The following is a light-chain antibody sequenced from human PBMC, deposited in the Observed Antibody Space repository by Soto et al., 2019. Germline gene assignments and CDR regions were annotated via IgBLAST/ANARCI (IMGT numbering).Light chain of an antibody. Sequence: DIVMTQSPDSLALSLGERAAINCRSSQSVLYSSNNKNYLAWYQQKPGQPPKLLIYWASTRESGVPDRLSGSGSGTNFTLTISGLQAEDVAVYYCQQYYSTPYTFGQGTKLEIK. CDR3: QQYYSTPYT. CDR2: WAS. CDR1: QSVLYSSNNKNY. V-gene: IGKV4-1*01. J-gene: IGKJ2*01.